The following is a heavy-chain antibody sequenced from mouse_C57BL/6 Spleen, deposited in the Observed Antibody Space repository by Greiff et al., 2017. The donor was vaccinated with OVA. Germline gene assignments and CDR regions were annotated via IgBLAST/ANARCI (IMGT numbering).Heavy chain of an antibody. Sequence: EVKLMESGGGLVQPGGSMKLSCVASGFTFSNYWMNWVRQSPEKGLEWVAQIRLKSDNYATHYAESVKGRFTISRDDSKSSVYLQMNNLRAEDTGIYYCTDDSGYFDYWGQGTTLTVSS. J-gene: IGHJ2*01. D-gene: IGHD2-4*01. CDR3: TDDSGYFDY. CDR2: IRLKSDNYAT. CDR1: GFTFSNYW. V-gene: IGHV6-3*01.